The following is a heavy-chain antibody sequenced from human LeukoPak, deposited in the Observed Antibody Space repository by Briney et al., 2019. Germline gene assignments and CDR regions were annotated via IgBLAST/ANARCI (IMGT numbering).Heavy chain of an antibody. CDR2: ISSSGSTI. CDR1: GFTFSDYY. Sequence: GGSLRLSCAASGFTFSDYYMSWIRQAPGKGLEWVSYISSSGSTIYYADSVKGRFTISRDNAKNSLYLQMNSLRAEDTAVYYCASLYCTNGVCYKAPRWFDPWGQGTLVTVSS. D-gene: IGHD2-8*01. J-gene: IGHJ5*02. V-gene: IGHV3-11*01. CDR3: ASLYCTNGVCYKAPRWFDP.